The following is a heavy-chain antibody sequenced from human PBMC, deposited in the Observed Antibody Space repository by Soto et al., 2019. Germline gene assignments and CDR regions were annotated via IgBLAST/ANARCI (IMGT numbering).Heavy chain of an antibody. J-gene: IGHJ4*02. V-gene: IGHV3-49*03. CDR1: GFTFGDYA. D-gene: IGHD5-12*01. CDR3: TRGRGFSGYVTLDY. Sequence: EVQLVESGGGLVQPGRSLRLSCTASGFTFGDYAMSWFRQAPGKGLEWVGFIRSKAYGGTTEYAASVKGRFTISRDDSKSILYRKKNSLKPEDRAVYYCTRGRGFSGYVTLDYWGQETLVTFSS. CDR2: IRSKAYGGTT.